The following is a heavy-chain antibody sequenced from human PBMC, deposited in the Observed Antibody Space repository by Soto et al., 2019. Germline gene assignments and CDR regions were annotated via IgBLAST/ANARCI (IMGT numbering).Heavy chain of an antibody. D-gene: IGHD3-3*01. V-gene: IGHV3-9*01. CDR3: AKGRVVLRFLEWSPGGMDV. CDR1: GFTFDDYA. J-gene: IGHJ6*02. Sequence: SLGLSCAASGFTFDDYAMHWVRQAPGKGLEWVSGISWNSGSIGYADSVKGRFTISRDNAKNSLYLQMNSLRAEDTALYYCAKGRVVLRFLEWSPGGMDVWGQGTTVTSP. CDR2: ISWNSGSI.